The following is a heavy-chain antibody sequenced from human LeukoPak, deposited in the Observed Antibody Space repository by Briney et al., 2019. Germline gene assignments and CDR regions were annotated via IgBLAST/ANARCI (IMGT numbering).Heavy chain of an antibody. Sequence: ASVKVSCKASGYTFTSYGISWVRQAPGQGLEWMGWISAYNGKTNYAQKLQGRVTMTTDTSTSTAYMELRSLRSDDTAVYYCARDIIDIVVVPAADGPYNWFDPWGQGTLVTVSS. J-gene: IGHJ5*02. V-gene: IGHV1-18*01. CDR1: GYTFTSYG. CDR3: ARDIIDIVVVPAADGPYNWFDP. D-gene: IGHD2-2*01. CDR2: ISAYNGKT.